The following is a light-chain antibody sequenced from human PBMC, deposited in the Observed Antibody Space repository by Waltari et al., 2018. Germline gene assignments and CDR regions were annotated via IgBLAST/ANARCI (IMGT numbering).Light chain of an antibody. Sequence: DIQMTQSPSSLSASVGDRVTITCQASQDISNYLNWYQQKPGKAPKLLIYDASNLETGVPSRFSGSGSGTDFTFTISSLQPEDIATYYCQQYDTLPTWTFGQGTKVEIK. V-gene: IGKV1-33*01. CDR3: QQYDTLPTWT. CDR1: QDISNY. J-gene: IGKJ1*01. CDR2: DAS.